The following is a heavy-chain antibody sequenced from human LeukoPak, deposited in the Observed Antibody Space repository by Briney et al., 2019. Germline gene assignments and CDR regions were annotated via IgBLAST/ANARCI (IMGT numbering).Heavy chain of an antibody. V-gene: IGHV3-30*04. CDR1: GFTFSSYA. CDR3: ARVDDLDAFDI. J-gene: IGHJ3*02. CDR2: ISDDGSNK. Sequence: PGRSLRLSCAASGFTFSSYAMHWVRQAPGKGPEWVAVISDDGSNKYYADSVKGRFTISRDNSKNTLYLQMNSLRPEDTAVYYCARVDDLDAFDIWGQGTMVTVSS. D-gene: IGHD2-2*03.